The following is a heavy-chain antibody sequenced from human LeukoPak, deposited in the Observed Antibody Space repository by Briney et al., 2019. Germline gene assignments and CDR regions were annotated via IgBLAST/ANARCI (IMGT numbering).Heavy chain of an antibody. Sequence: GGSLRLSCAASGFTFSNYWMNWVRQAPGKGLEWVASIRQDGSETYYADSVKGRFTISRDNAKNSLYLQMNYLRAEDTAVYYCARLIDYWGQGTLVTVSS. CDR3: ARLIDY. CDR2: IRQDGSET. V-gene: IGHV3-7*01. J-gene: IGHJ4*02. D-gene: IGHD2-21*01. CDR1: GFTFSNYW.